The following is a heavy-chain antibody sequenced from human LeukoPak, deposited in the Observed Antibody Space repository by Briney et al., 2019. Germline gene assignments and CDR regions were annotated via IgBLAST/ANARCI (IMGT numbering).Heavy chain of an antibody. CDR2: VSGSGTNT. CDR1: GFTFRNYA. CDR3: AKETLGYRRGLEM. D-gene: IGHD3-16*02. J-gene: IGHJ3*02. V-gene: IGHV3-23*01. Sequence: PGASLRLSCAASGFTFRNYAMTYVRQAPGKGLEWVASVSGSGTNTYYADSVKGRFTISRDNSKNTVTLGMSSLRGEDTAHYYCAKETLGYRRGLEMWGQGTTVTVSS.